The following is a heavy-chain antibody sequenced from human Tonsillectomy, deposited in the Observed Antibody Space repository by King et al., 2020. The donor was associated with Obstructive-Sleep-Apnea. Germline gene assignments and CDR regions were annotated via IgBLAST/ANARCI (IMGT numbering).Heavy chain of an antibody. CDR2: IYYSGST. CDR1: GASISSSSYY. D-gene: IGHD2-2*01. J-gene: IGHJ4*02. CDR3: ARVYSTTTCYDY. Sequence: QLQESGPGLVKSSETLSLTCNVSGASISSSSYYWGWIRQPPGKGLEWIGSIYYSGSTSYNPSLKIRVTISVDTSRTRFSLKLSSVTAADTAVYYCARVYSTTTCYDYWGQGTLVTVSS. V-gene: IGHV4-39*07.